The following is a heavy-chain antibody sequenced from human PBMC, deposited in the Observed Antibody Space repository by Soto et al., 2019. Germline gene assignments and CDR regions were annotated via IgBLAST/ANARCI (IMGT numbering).Heavy chain of an antibody. CDR1: GGSVSSGSYY. CDR2: IYYSGST. J-gene: IGHJ4*02. Sequence: SETLSLTCTVSGGSVSSGSYYWSWIRQPPGKGLEWIGYIYYSGSTNYNPSLKSRVTISVDTSKNQFSLKLSSVTAADTAVYYCARVTSSGWYRVFDYWGQGTLVTVSS. D-gene: IGHD6-19*01. V-gene: IGHV4-61*01. CDR3: ARVTSSGWYRVFDY.